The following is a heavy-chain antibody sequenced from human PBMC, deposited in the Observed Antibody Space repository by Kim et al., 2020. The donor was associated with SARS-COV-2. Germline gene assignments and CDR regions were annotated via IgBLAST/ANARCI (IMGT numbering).Heavy chain of an antibody. CDR3: ARGGMTAVVIGPN. CDR1: GFTFSSYS. Sequence: GGSLRLSCAASGFTFSSYSMNWVRQAPGKGLEWVSSISSRSTYIYYADSVKGRFTISRDNAKNSLYLQINSLRAEDTAVYYCARGGMTAVVIGPNWGQGALVTVSS. CDR2: ISSRSTYI. V-gene: IGHV3-21*01. D-gene: IGHD2-21*01. J-gene: IGHJ4*02.